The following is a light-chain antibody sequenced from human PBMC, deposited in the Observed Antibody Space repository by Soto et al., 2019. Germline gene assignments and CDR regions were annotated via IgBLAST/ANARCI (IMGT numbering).Light chain of an antibody. CDR2: EVS. Sequence: QSALTQPASVSGSPGQSITISCTGTSSDVGGYNYVSWYQQHPGKAPKLMIYEVSNRPSGFSNRFSGSKSGNTASLTISGLQAEDEADYYCSSYTSSSTLYVFGTGTQLTVL. CDR1: SSDVGGYNY. J-gene: IGLJ1*01. V-gene: IGLV2-14*01. CDR3: SSYTSSSTLYV.